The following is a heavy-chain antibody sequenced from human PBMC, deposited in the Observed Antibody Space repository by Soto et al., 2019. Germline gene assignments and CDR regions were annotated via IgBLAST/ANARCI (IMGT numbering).Heavy chain of an antibody. CDR3: AGNRPGLATSSAY. D-gene: IGHD6-6*01. Sequence: SETLSLTCAVSGGSISSNNWWSWVRQPPGKGLEWIGEIYHSGSTNYNPSLKSRVAISVDKSKNQFSLKLSSVTAADTAVYYCAGNRPGLATSSAYWGQGTLVTVSS. CDR1: GGSISSNNW. J-gene: IGHJ4*02. V-gene: IGHV4-4*02. CDR2: IYHSGST.